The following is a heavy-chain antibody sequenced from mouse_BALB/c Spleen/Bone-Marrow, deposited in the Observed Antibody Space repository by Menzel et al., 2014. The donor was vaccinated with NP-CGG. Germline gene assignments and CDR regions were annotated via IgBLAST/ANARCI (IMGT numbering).Heavy chain of an antibody. J-gene: IGHJ2*01. V-gene: IGHV1-22*01. Sequence: QSGPELVMPGASVKISCKTSGYTFTDYTLHWVKQSHGKSLEWIGGVNPNIGGTSYNQKFKDKASLTVNKSSTTAYMELRSLTSEDSAVYYCARGRWYYWGQGTTLTVSS. CDR3: ARGRWYY. CDR2: VNPNIGGT. D-gene: IGHD2-3*01. CDR1: GYTFTDYT.